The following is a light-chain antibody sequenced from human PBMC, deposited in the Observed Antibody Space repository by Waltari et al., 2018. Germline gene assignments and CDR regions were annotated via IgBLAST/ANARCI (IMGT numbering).Light chain of an antibody. Sequence: QSALTQPRSVSGSPGQSVTISCTGTSSDVGGYNSVSWYQQDPGKAPKPLIFDVSERPSGVSDRFSGSKSGNTASLTISGLQAEDEADYHCCSFAAGNTVIFGGGTKLTVV. V-gene: IGLV2-11*01. CDR1: SSDVGGYNS. CDR3: CSFAAGNTVI. CDR2: DVS. J-gene: IGLJ2*01.